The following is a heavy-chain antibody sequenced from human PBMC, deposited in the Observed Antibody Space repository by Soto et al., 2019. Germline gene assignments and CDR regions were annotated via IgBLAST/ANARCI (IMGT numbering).Heavy chain of an antibody. V-gene: IGHV3-23*01. D-gene: IGHD4-4*01. CDR2: ISGSGSTT. CDR1: GLTFSGYG. Sequence: EVQLLESGGGLVQPGGPLRLSCAASGLTFSGYGMSWVRQAPGTGLEWVSAISGSGSTTYYADPVKGRFTICRDDSKNIVFLQMNRMTAADTAVYYCVTRSRGLQSSPPRLDSWGQGTPVSVSS. J-gene: IGHJ4*02. CDR3: VTRSRGLQSSPPRLDS.